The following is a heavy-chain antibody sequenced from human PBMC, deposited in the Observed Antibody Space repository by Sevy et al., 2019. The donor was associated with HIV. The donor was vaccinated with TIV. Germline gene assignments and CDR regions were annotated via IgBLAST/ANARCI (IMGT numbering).Heavy chain of an antibody. Sequence: GGSLRLSCAASGFTFSSYWMNWVRQAPGKGLEMVANIKQDGSEKYYVDSVKGRFTISRDNAKNSLYLQMNSLRAEDTAVYYCARDCSSTSCLWGLDVWGQGTTVTVSS. CDR3: ARDCSSTSCLWGLDV. V-gene: IGHV3-7*03. J-gene: IGHJ6*02. CDR1: GFTFSSYW. CDR2: IKQDGSEK. D-gene: IGHD2-2*01.